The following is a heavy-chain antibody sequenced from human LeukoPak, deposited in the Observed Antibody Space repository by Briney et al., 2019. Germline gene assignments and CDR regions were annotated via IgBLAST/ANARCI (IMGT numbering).Heavy chain of an antibody. J-gene: IGHJ4*02. CDR1: GFTFTSYA. Sequence: GRSLRLSCAASGFTFTSYAMYWVRQAPGRGLEWVAQISYDGNNKYYADSVKGRLTISRDNAKNALYLQMNSLRAEDTAVYYCARGGLELDYWGQGTLVTVSS. CDR3: ARGGLELDY. V-gene: IGHV3-30-3*01. D-gene: IGHD1-7*01. CDR2: ISYDGNNK.